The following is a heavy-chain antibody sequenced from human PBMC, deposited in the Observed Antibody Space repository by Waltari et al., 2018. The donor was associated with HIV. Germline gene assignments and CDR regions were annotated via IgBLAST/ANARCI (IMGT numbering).Heavy chain of an antibody. CDR1: GFTFSTYS. CDR2: ISTTSTI. D-gene: IGHD6-6*01. CDR3: ARDRTRYYFGY. V-gene: IGHV3-48*01. Sequence: EVQLVESGGGLVQHGGSLRLSCAASGFTFSTYSMNWVRQAPGKGLEWVSYISTTSTIHYTDSVKGRFTISRDNAKNSLFLQMNSLRAEDTAVYFCARDRTRYYFGYWGQGTLVTVSS. J-gene: IGHJ4*02.